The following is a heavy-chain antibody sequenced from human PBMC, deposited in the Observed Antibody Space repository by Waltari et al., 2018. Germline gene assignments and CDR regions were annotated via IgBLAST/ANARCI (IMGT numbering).Heavy chain of an antibody. D-gene: IGHD3-3*01. CDR2: IYSSGGP. V-gene: IGHV4-61*02. J-gene: IGHJ5*02. Sequence: QVQLQESGPGLVKPSQTLSLTCTVSGGSISSGSYYWTWIRQPAGKGLEWIGRIYSSGGPNYNPSLKSRVTISLDTSENHFSLKRRSVTAADTAVYYCARSYYDFWRSHGRDWFDPWGQGLLVTVSS. CDR3: ARSYYDFWRSHGRDWFDP. CDR1: GGSISSGSYY.